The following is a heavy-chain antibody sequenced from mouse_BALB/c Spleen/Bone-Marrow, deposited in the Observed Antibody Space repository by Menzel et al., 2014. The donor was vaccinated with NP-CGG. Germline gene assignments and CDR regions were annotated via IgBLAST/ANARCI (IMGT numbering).Heavy chain of an antibody. CDR1: GFNIKDTY. CDR3: ARNYGYGKSFAY. J-gene: IGHJ3*01. Sequence: EVKLMESGSELVKPGVSVKLSCTASGFNIKDTYMHWVKQRPEQGLEWIGRIDPANGNTKYDPKFQGKATITADTSSNTAYLQLSSLTSEDTAVYYCARNYGYGKSFAYWGQGTLVTVSA. CDR2: IDPANGNT. V-gene: IGHV14-3*02. D-gene: IGHD2-2*01.